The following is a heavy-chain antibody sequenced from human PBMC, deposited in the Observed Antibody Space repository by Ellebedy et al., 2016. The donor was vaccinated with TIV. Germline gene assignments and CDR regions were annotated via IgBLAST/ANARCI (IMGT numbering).Heavy chain of an antibody. CDR2: IYFGGTT. J-gene: IGHJ4*02. D-gene: IGHD3/OR15-3a*01. V-gene: IGHV3-53*01. CDR3: ARHLRGGPFGLVYHFDF. CDR1: GFNFGSHH. Sequence: GESLKISXTASGFNFGSHHMSWVRQAPGRGLEWVSIIYFGGTTYYADTVKGRFTISRDDSDNMMFLQMNSLRAEDTAIYYCARHLRGGPFGLVYHFDFWGPGTLVTVSS.